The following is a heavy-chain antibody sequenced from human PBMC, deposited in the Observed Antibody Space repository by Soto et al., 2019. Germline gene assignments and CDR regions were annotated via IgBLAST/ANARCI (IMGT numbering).Heavy chain of an antibody. CDR1: GGTFSSYA. D-gene: IGHD5-18*01. CDR3: ARDSRRGYSYGYSDAFDI. Sequence: QVQLVQSGAEVKKPGSSVKVSCKASGGTFSSYAISWVRQAPGQGLEWMGGIIPIFGTANYAQKFQGRVTITADESTSTAYMELSSLRSEDTAVYYCARDSRRGYSYGYSDAFDIWGQGTMVTVSS. CDR2: IIPIFGTA. V-gene: IGHV1-69*12. J-gene: IGHJ3*02.